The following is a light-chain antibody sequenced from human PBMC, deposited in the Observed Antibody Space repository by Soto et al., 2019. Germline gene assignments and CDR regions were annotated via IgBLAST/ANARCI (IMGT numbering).Light chain of an antibody. V-gene: IGKV1-5*01. CDR3: QQYSAYPLT. CDR1: ETINTW. Sequence: DIQMTQSPSTLSASVGDRVTITCRASETINTWLAWYQQKPGKAPKILIYDASKLERGVPSRLSGSGSGAEFTLTISSLQPDDLGTYYCQQYSAYPLTFGGGTRWISN. J-gene: IGKJ4*01. CDR2: DAS.